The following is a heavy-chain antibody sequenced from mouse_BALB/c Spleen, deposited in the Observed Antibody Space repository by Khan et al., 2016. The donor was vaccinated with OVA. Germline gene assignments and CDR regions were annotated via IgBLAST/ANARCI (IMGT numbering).Heavy chain of an antibody. CDR1: GYSITSDYA. V-gene: IGHV3-2*02. J-gene: IGHJ1*01. CDR2: ISYSGST. CDR3: ARRAYYANWDFDV. Sequence: EVQLQESGPGLVKPSQSLSLTCTVTGYSITSDYAWNWIRQFPGNKLEWMGYISYSGSTSYNPSLKSRISITRDTSKNQFFLQLNSVTTGDTATDYCARRAYYANWDFDVWGAGTTVTVSS. D-gene: IGHD1-1*02.